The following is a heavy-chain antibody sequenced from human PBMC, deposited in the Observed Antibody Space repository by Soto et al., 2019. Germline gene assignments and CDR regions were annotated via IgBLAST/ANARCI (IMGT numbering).Heavy chain of an antibody. D-gene: IGHD5-12*01. Sequence: DVQLLESGGGLVQPGGSLRLSCAASGFSFSSYAMIWVRQAPGKGLEWVAVISARGGSSYFADSVKGRFTLSRDNSKNVLSLEMNSLRAEDTAKYFCATGSIEYSASVDNWVQGTLVVVSS. CDR3: ATGSIEYSASVDN. J-gene: IGHJ4*02. CDR2: ISARGGSS. V-gene: IGHV3-23*01. CDR1: GFSFSSYA.